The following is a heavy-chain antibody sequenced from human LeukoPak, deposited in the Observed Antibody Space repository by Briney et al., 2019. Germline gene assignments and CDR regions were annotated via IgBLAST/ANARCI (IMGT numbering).Heavy chain of an antibody. CDR1: GDTVSSNSAA. D-gene: IGHD3-16*01. CDR2: TYYTSKWYS. CDR3: ARIGHPWGIEDAFDI. Sequence: TSQTLSLTCAISGDTVSSNSAAWNWIRQSPSRGLEWLGRTYYTSKWYSDYAVSVKSRITINPDTSKNQFSLQLNSVTPEDTAVYYYARIGHPWGIEDAFDIWGQGTMVTVSS. J-gene: IGHJ3*02. V-gene: IGHV6-1*01.